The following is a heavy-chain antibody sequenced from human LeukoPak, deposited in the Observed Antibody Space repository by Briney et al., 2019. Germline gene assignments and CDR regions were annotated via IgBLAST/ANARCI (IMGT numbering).Heavy chain of an antibody. Sequence: SVKVSCKASGGTFSSYAISWVRQAPGQGLEWMGGIIPIFGTANYAQKFQGRVTITADESTSTAYMELSSLRSEDTAVYYCARVPAGYYDSSGYYYSASVGAFDIWGQGTMVTVSP. V-gene: IGHV1-69*13. CDR3: ARVPAGYYDSSGYYYSASVGAFDI. J-gene: IGHJ3*02. CDR1: GGTFSSYA. D-gene: IGHD3-22*01. CDR2: IIPIFGTA.